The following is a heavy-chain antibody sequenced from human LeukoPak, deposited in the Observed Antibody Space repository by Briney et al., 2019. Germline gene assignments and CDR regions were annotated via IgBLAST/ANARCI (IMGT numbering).Heavy chain of an antibody. Sequence: PSETLSLTCTVSGGSISSSSYYWGWIRQPPGKRLEWIGSIYYSGSTYYNPSLKSRVTISVDTSKNQFSLKLSSVTAADTAVYYCARKDSVDDFDYWGQGTLVTVSS. V-gene: IGHV4-39*01. CDR3: ARKDSVDDFDY. D-gene: IGHD2-21*01. J-gene: IGHJ4*02. CDR1: GGSISSSSYY. CDR2: IYYSGST.